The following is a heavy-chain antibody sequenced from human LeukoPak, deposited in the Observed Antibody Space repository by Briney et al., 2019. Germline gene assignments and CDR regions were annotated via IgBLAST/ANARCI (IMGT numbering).Heavy chain of an antibody. CDR2: IRYDGINK. V-gene: IGHV3-30*02. CDR1: GFTFSTHG. J-gene: IGHJ3*02. Sequence: GGSLRLSCAASGFTFSTHGMHWVRQAPGKGLEWVAFIRYDGINKYYADSVKGRFTISRDSFKNTLYLQMNSLRPEDTAVYYCAKEGDYYGSGSYRDGFDIWGQGTRATISS. D-gene: IGHD3-10*01. CDR3: AKEGDYYGSGSYRDGFDI.